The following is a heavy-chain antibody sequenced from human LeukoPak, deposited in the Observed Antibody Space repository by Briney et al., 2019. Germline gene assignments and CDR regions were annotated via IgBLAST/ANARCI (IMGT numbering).Heavy chain of an antibody. CDR3: ARSSGPLWFGEALDP. Sequence: PSETLSLTCTVSGGSISSSSHYWGWIRQPPGKGLEWIGSIYYSGSTYYNPSLKSRVTISIDTSRNQFSLNLSSVTAADTAVYYCARSSGPLWFGEALDPWGQGTLVTVPS. J-gene: IGHJ5*02. CDR2: IYYSGST. D-gene: IGHD3-10*01. CDR1: GGSISSSSHY. V-gene: IGHV4-39*01.